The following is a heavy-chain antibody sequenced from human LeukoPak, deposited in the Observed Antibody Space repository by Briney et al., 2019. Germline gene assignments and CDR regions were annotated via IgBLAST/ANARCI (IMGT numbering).Heavy chain of an antibody. J-gene: IGHJ6*03. V-gene: IGHV4-34*01. CDR3: ARTQSLLIVYYYYYMDV. Sequence: SETLSLTCAVYGESFSGYYWSWIRQAPGMGLEWIGEINYGGSTNYNPSLKSRVAISVDTSKKQFSLKLSSVTAADTAVYYCARTQSLLIVYYYYYMDVWGKGTPVTVS. CDR2: INYGGST. CDR1: GESFSGYY. D-gene: IGHD3-16*02.